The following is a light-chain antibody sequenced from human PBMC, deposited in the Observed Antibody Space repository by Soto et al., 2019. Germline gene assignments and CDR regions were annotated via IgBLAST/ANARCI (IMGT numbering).Light chain of an antibody. Sequence: EIVLTQSPGTLSLSPGERATLSCRASPSVSSSYLAWYQQKPGQAPRLLIYGASSRATGIPDRFSGSGSGTDFTLTISRLEPEDFAVYYCQQYGSLITFGQGTRLEIK. CDR3: QQYGSLIT. CDR1: PSVSSSY. J-gene: IGKJ5*01. CDR2: GAS. V-gene: IGKV3-20*01.